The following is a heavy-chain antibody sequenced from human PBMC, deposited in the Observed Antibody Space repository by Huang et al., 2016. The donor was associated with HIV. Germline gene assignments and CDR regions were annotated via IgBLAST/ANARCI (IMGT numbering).Heavy chain of an antibody. V-gene: IGHV4-39*01. CDR1: GGSISSSSYY. J-gene: IGHJ6*02. CDR2: IYYSGNT. Sequence: LQLQESGPGLVKSSETLSLICTVSGGSISSSSYYWGWIRQPPGKGPEWIGRIYYSGNTYYNPPLKSRVTISVDTYKNQFSLKVNSVTAADTAVYYCARHGRVAGHYYNNMDVWGRGTTVTVSS. CDR3: ARHGRVAGHYYNNMDV. D-gene: IGHD6-19*01.